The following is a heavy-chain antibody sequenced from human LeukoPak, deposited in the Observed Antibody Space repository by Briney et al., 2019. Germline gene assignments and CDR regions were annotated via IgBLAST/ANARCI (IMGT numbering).Heavy chain of an antibody. D-gene: IGHD1-1*01. CDR3: ARGLDWNDLHLDV. J-gene: IGHJ6*04. CDR2: ILPLLSTK. Sequence: GASVKVSCKLSGGTFTRDAISWVRQAPGEGLEWMGRILPLLSTKNYARKFQGRVTLTADKSTGTVYMELSSLRSEDTAIYYCARGLDWNDLHLDVWGKGTTVTVSS. CDR1: GGTFTRDA. V-gene: IGHV1-69*04.